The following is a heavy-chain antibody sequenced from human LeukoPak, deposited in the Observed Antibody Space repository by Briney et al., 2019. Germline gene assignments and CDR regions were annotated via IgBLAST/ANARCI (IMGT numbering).Heavy chain of an antibody. V-gene: IGHV3-23*01. Sequence: GGSLRLSCAASGFTFSSFAMIWVRQAPGKGLEWVSGFDGNGPNTFYADSVKGRFTISRDNSKNTLYLQMNSLRAEDTALYYCAKRHTTVSTPANYFDCWGQGTLVTVSS. D-gene: IGHD4-23*01. J-gene: IGHJ4*02. CDR3: AKRHTTVSTPANYFDC. CDR1: GFTFSSFA. CDR2: FDGNGPNT.